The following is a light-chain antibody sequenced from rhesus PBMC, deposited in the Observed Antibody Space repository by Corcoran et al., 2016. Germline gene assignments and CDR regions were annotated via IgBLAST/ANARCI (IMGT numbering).Light chain of an antibody. CDR2: AAS. CDR3: QQHNSHPWT. Sequence: DIQMTQSPSSLSASVGDRVTITCRASQTINSYLAWYQQRPGKVPKLLIYAASSLESGVPSRFSGSGSGTEFTLTINSLQPEDFSTYYCQQHNSHPWTFGQGTKVEIK. J-gene: IGKJ1*01. CDR1: QTINSY. V-gene: IGKV1-44*02.